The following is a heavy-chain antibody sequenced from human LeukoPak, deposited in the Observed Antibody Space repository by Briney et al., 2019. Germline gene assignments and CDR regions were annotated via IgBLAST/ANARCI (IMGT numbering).Heavy chain of an antibody. J-gene: IGHJ4*02. V-gene: IGHV3-7*03. Sequence: PGGSLRLSWAASGFTLSSYWMSWVRQAPAKGLEWVAKIKEDGSEKYYGDSVKGRFTVSRDNAKNSLYLQMNSLRAEDTALYFCARGRGYNYIYWGQGTLVTASS. CDR2: IKEDGSEK. D-gene: IGHD5-18*01. CDR3: ARGRGYNYIY. CDR1: GFTLSSYW.